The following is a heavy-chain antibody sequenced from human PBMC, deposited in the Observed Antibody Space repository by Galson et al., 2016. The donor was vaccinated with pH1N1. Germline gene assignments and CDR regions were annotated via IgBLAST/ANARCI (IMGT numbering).Heavy chain of an antibody. J-gene: IGHJ4*02. Sequence: SETLSLTCAVYGGSLSGYYWSWIRQTPGKGLEWIGEINPSGGTDYSPSLKSRLSMSVDTSKNQFSLKLSSMTAADTAVYYCARGRYGGGAYWGQGTLVTVSS. CDR2: INPSGGT. CDR1: GGSLSGYY. D-gene: IGHD5-24*01. CDR3: ARGRYGGGAY. V-gene: IGHV4-34*01.